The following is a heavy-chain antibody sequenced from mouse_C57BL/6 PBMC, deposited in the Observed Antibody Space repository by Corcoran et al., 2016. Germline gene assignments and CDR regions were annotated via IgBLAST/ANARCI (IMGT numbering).Heavy chain of an antibody. CDR2: INYDGSN. CDR3: ASGRRWLLSMDY. Sequence: DVQLQESGPGLVKPSQSLSLTCSVTGYSITSGYYWNWIRQFPGNKLEWMGYINYDGSNNYNPSLKNRISITRDTSKNQFFLKLNSVTTEDTATYYCASGRRWLLSMDYWGQGTSVTVSS. J-gene: IGHJ4*01. CDR1: GYSITSGYY. D-gene: IGHD2-3*01. V-gene: IGHV3-6*01.